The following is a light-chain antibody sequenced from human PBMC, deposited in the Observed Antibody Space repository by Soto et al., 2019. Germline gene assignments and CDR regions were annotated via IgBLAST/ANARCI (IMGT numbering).Light chain of an antibody. CDR2: AAS. CDR3: QQSKGTPPT. V-gene: IGKV1-39*01. CDR1: HNIGNF. J-gene: IGKJ1*01. Sequence: DIQLTQSPSSLSAFVGDRVTITCRASHNIGNFLNWYHQTPGRAPKLLVFAASSLHSGVPARFSGSGSGTDFTLTITNLQSEDFGTYYCQQSKGTPPTFGQGTNVEIK.